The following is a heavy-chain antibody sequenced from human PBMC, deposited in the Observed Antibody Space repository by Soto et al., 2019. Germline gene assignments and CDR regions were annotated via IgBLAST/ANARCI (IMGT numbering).Heavy chain of an antibody. J-gene: IGHJ1*01. CDR3: ARILAYCGGDCYPEYFQH. D-gene: IGHD2-21*02. CDR2: IYHRGAT. Sequence: PSDTLSLTCSVAGYCINRGYYWGWIRQAPGKGLEWIGSIYHRGATYYAPSLKARAAISVDTSKNQFSLKLSSVTAADTAVYYCARILAYCGGDCYPEYFQHWGQGTLVTGSS. V-gene: IGHV4-38-2*01. CDR1: GYCINRGYY.